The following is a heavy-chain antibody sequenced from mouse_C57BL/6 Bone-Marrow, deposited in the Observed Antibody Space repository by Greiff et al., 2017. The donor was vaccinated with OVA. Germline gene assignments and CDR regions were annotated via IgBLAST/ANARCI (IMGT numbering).Heavy chain of an antibody. D-gene: IGHD2-1*01. V-gene: IGHV7-3*01. CDR2: IRNKANGYTT. J-gene: IGHJ4*01. CDR1: GFTFTDYY. CDR3: ARLYGNYGEEYAMDY. Sequence: EVQGVESGGGLVQPGGSLSLSCAASGFTFTDYYMSWVRQPPGKALEWLGFIRNKANGYTTEYSASVKGRFTISRDNSQSILYLQMNALRAEDSATYYCARLYGNYGEEYAMDYWGQGTSVTVSS.